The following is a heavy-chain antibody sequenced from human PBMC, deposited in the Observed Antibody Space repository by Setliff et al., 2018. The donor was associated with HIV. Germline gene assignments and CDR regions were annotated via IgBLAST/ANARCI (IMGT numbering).Heavy chain of an antibody. Sequence: SETLSLTCAVYGGSFSGYYWSWIRQPPGKGLEWIGEINHSGSTNYNPSLKSRVTISVDTSKNQFSLKLSSVTAADTAVYYCARASSGYYSRFDYWGQGTLVTVSS. J-gene: IGHJ4*02. V-gene: IGHV4-34*01. CDR3: ARASSGYYSRFDY. CDR2: INHSGST. CDR1: GGSFSGYY. D-gene: IGHD3-22*01.